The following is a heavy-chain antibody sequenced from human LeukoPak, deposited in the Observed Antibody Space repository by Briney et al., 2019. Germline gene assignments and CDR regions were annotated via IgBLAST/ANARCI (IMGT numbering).Heavy chain of an antibody. D-gene: IGHD3-10*01. CDR1: GYTFTSYG. CDR2: ISAYNGNT. V-gene: IGHV1-18*01. Sequence: ASVKVSCKASGYTFTSYGISWVRQAPRQGLEWMGWISAYNGNTNYAQKLQGRVTMTTDTSTSTAYMELRSLRSDDTAVYYCARVSGSGSYYNYDYYYYYMDVWGKGTTVTVSS. J-gene: IGHJ6*03. CDR3: ARVSGSGSYYNYDYYYYYMDV.